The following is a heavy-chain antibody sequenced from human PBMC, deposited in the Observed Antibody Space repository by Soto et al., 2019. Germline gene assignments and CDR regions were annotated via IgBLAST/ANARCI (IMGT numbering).Heavy chain of an antibody. CDR2: ISYDGSNK. CDR3: ARDGDCGGDCYPTYYYYYGMDV. J-gene: IGHJ6*02. D-gene: IGHD2-21*02. V-gene: IGHV3-30-3*01. CDR1: GFTFSSYA. Sequence: GGSLRLFCAASGFTFSSYAMHWDRQAPGKGLESVAVISYDGSNKYYADSVKGRFTISRDNSKNTLYLQMNSLRAEDTAVYYCARDGDCGGDCYPTYYYYYGMDVWGQGTTVTVSS.